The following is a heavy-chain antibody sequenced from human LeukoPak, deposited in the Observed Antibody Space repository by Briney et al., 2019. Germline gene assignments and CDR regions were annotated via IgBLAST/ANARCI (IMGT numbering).Heavy chain of an antibody. V-gene: IGHV3-23*01. J-gene: IGHJ6*03. Sequence: PGGSLRLSCAASGFTFSSYSMNWVRQAPGKGLEWVSAISGSGGSTYYADSVKGRFTISRDNSKNTLYLQMNSLRAEDTAVYYCAKTGHSSYDILTGYYYYYYMDVWGKGTTVTISS. CDR3: AKTGHSSYDILTGYYYYYYMDV. CDR2: ISGSGGST. D-gene: IGHD3-9*01. CDR1: GFTFSSYS.